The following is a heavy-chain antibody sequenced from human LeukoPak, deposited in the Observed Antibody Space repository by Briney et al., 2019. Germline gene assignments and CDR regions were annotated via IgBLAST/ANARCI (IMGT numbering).Heavy chain of an antibody. CDR2: INPNSGGT. Sequence: ASVKVSCKASGHTFTGYYMHWVRQAPGQGLEWMGWINPNSGGTNYAQKFQGRVTMTRDTSSSAAYMELGRLRSDDTAVYYCARVGGSYYGNFDSWGQGTRVTVSS. J-gene: IGHJ4*02. V-gene: IGHV1-2*02. CDR1: GHTFTGYY. D-gene: IGHD3-10*01. CDR3: ARVGGSYYGNFDS.